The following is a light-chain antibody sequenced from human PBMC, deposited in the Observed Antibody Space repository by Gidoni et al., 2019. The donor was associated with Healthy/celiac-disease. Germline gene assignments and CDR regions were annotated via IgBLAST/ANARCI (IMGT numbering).Light chain of an antibody. V-gene: IGLV2-23*02. J-gene: IGLJ1*01. CDR3: CSYAGSSTFYV. Sequence: QSALTQPASVSGSPGQSINISCTGTSSDVGSYNLVSWYQQHPGKAPKLMIYEVSKRPSGVSNRFSGSKSGNTASLTISRLQAEDEADYYCCSYAGSSTFYVFGTGTKVTV. CDR1: SSDVGSYNL. CDR2: EVS.